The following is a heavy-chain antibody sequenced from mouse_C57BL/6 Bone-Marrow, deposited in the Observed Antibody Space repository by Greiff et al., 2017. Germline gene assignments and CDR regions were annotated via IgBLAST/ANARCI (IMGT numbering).Heavy chain of an antibody. CDR2: IRSKSSNYAT. V-gene: IGHV10-3*01. Sequence: EVQGVESGGGLVQPKGSLKLSCAASGFTFNTYAMHWVRQAPGKGLEWVARIRSKSSNYATYYADSVKDRFTISRDDSQSMLYLQMNNLKTEDTAMYYGVRGGGTPVVEDAMDYWGQGTSVTVSS. J-gene: IGHJ4*01. CDR1: GFTFNTYA. D-gene: IGHD1-1*01. CDR3: VRGGGTPVVEDAMDY.